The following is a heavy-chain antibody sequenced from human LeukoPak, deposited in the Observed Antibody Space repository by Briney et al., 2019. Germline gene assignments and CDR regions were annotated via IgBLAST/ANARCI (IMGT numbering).Heavy chain of an antibody. V-gene: IGHV3-64*01. J-gene: IGHJ4*02. CDR2: INSNGGRT. D-gene: IGHD3-10*01. Sequence: PGGSLRLSCAASGFTFSDYAMHWVRQAPGKGLEYVSGINSNGGRTYYANSVKGRFTISRDNSKSTLYLQMNSLRAEDTAVYYCAKDEPGTYSPSDYWGQGTLVTVSS. CDR1: GFTFSDYA. CDR3: AKDEPGTYSPSDY.